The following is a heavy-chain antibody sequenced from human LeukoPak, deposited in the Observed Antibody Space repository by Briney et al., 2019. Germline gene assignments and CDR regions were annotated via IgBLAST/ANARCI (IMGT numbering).Heavy chain of an antibody. CDR3: ARDLSSIYVFAMDY. J-gene: IGHJ4*02. D-gene: IGHD5/OR15-5a*01. CDR2: ISSSSSSYI. CDR1: GFTFSSYS. V-gene: IGHV3-21*01. Sequence: GGSLRLSCAASGFTFSSYSMNWVRQAPGKGLEWVSSISSSSSSYIYYADSGKGRFTISRDNAKNSPYLQMNSLRAEDTAVYYCARDLSSIYVFAMDYWGQGTLVTVSS.